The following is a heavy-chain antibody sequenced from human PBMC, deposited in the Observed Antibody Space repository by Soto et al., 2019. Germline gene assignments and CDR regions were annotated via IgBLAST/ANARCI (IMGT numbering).Heavy chain of an antibody. Sequence: SETLSLTCTVPGDSISTFYWGWMRQSPGKELEWIGYVYYTGSTNYNPSLKSRVTISVDRSKNQFSLKLTSANAADTAVYYCARGRTVRNYADDSSDYFYFFDYWGQGTQVTVSS. CDR3: ARGRTVRNYADDSSDYFYFFDY. J-gene: IGHJ4*02. CDR2: VYYTGST. CDR1: GDSISTFY. V-gene: IGHV4-59*01. D-gene: IGHD3-22*01.